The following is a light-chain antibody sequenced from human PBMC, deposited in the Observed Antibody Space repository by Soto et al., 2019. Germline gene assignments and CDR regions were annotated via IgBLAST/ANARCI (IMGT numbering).Light chain of an antibody. CDR3: SSYTRSRTLV. CDR1: SSDVGGYNY. V-gene: IGLV2-14*01. CDR2: EVS. Sequence: QSVLTQPASVSGSPGQSITISCTGTSSDVGGYNYVSWYQQHPGKAAKLMIYEVSNRPSGVSNRFSGSKSGNTASLTISGLQAEDEADYYCSSYTRSRTLVFGTGTKVTVL. J-gene: IGLJ1*01.